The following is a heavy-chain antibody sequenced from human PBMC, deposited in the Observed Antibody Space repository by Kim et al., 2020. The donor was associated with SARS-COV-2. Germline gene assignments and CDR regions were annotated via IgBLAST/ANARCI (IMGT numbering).Heavy chain of an antibody. CDR3: AKDLGAHDSSGYYGCDFDY. V-gene: IGHV3-30*18. J-gene: IGHJ4*02. CDR1: GFTFSSYG. Sequence: GGSLRLSCAASGFTFSSYGMHWVRQAPGKGLEWVAVISYDGSNKYYADSVKGRFTISRDNSKNTLYLQMNSLRAEDTAVYYCAKDLGAHDSSGYYGCDFDYWGQGTLVTVSS. D-gene: IGHD3-22*01. CDR2: ISYDGSNK.